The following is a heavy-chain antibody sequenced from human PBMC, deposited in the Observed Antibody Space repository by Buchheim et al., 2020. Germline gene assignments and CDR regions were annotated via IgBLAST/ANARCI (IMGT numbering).Heavy chain of an antibody. J-gene: IGHJ4*02. CDR2: IYSGGST. CDR3: AKESSVLRFLEWLSLFDY. V-gene: IGHV3-66*01. CDR1: GFTVSSNY. Sequence: EVQLVESGGGLVQPGGSLRLSCAASGFTVSSNYMSWVRQAPGKGLEWVSVIYSGGSTYYADSVKGRFTISRDNSKNTLYLQMNSLRAEDTAVYYCAKESSVLRFLEWLSLFDYWGQGTL. D-gene: IGHD3-3*01.